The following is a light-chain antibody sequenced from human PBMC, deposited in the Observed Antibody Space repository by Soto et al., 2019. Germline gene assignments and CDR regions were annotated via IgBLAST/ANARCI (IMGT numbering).Light chain of an antibody. CDR3: QQYDDWGT. V-gene: IGKV3-15*01. Sequence: ERVMTQSPATLSVSPGERATLSCRASQSVSSNLAWFQHKPGQAPRLLIYGASTRATGVPARFSGSGPGTEFTLTITSLQSEDFAVYYCQQYDDWGTFGQGTKVEIK. J-gene: IGKJ1*01. CDR1: QSVSSN. CDR2: GAS.